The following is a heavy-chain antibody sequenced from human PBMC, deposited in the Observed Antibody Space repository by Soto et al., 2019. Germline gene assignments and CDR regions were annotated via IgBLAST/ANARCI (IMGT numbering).Heavy chain of an antibody. CDR3: ARSLAAYYYDSSGSNYGMAV. CDR1: GYSFTSYW. J-gene: IGHJ6*02. D-gene: IGHD3-22*01. V-gene: IGHV5-51*01. Sequence: PGESLKISCKGSGYSFTSYWIGWVRQMPGKGLEWMGIIYPGDSDTRYSPSFQGQVTISADKSISTAYLQWSSLKASDTAMYYCARSLAAYYYDSSGSNYGMAVWGQGTTVTVSS. CDR2: IYPGDSDT.